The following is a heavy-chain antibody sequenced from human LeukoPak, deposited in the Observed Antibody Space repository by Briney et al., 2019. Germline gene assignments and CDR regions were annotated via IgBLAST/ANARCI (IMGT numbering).Heavy chain of an antibody. Sequence: ASVKVSCKASGYTFTSYYMHWVRQAPGQGLEWMGIVNPSGGSTSYAQKFQGRVTITRDMSTSTVYMELSSLRSEDTAVYYCARGVTTKTIWFDPWGQETLVTVSS. D-gene: IGHD1-14*01. CDR3: ARGVTTKTIWFDP. CDR1: GYTFTSYY. J-gene: IGHJ5*02. V-gene: IGHV1-46*01. CDR2: VNPSGGST.